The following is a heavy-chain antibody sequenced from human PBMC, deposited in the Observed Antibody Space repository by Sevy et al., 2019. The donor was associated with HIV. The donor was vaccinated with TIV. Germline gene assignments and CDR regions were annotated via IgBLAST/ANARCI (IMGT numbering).Heavy chain of an antibody. V-gene: IGHV4-30-2*01. CDR1: GDSISSGVFS. Sequence: SETLSLTCAVSGDSISSGVFSWNWIRQPPGKGLEWIGYVFHTGSTYYNPSLKSRATISVDTSKNQFSLKLSSMTAADTAVYYCARDGGTLTSPGSFDFWGQGEMVTVSS. CDR3: ARDGGTLTSPGSFDF. D-gene: IGHD4-17*01. J-gene: IGHJ3*01. CDR2: VFHTGST.